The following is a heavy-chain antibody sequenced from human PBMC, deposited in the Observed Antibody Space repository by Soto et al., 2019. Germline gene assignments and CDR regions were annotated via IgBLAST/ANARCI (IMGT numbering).Heavy chain of an antibody. CDR1: GFTFSSYA. J-gene: IGHJ6*03. D-gene: IGHD3-16*01. CDR2: ISGSGGST. CDR3: AKADYDYIWGRRTGEQLYYHYYMDV. Sequence: PGGSLRLSCAASGFTFSSYAMSWVRQAPGKGLEWVSAISGSGGSTYYADSVKGRFTISRDNSKNTLYLQMNSLRAEDTAVYYCAKADYDYIWGRRTGEQLYYHYYMDVWGKGTTVTVSS. V-gene: IGHV3-23*01.